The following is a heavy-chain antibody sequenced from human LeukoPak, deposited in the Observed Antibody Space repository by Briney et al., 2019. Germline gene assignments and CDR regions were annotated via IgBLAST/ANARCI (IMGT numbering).Heavy chain of an antibody. D-gene: IGHD3-10*01. CDR2: INPNSGGT. Sequence: ASVKVSCKASGYTFTGYYMHWVRQAPGQGLEWMGWINPNSGGTNYAQKFQGWVTMTRDTSISTAYMELSSLRSEDTAVYYCTRDYYGSGSSRGYWGQGTLVTVSS. CDR1: GYTFTGYY. J-gene: IGHJ4*02. V-gene: IGHV1-2*04. CDR3: TRDYYGSGSSRGY.